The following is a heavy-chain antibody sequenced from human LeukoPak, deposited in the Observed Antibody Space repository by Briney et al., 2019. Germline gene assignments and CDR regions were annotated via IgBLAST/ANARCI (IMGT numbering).Heavy chain of an antibody. V-gene: IGHV3-74*01. D-gene: IGHD1-1*01. CDR1: GFTLSGYW. CDR3: ARVLLEREAR. J-gene: IGHJ4*02. Sequence: GGSLRLSCAASGFTLSGYWMHWVRQAPGKGLEWVSRINSDESSTSYADFVKGRFTISRDNAKNTLYLQMNSLRAEDSAVYYCARVLLEREARWGQGTLVTVSS. CDR2: INSDESST.